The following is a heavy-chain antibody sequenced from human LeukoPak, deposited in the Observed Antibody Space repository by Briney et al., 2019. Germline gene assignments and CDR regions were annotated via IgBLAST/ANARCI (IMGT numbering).Heavy chain of an antibody. CDR3: ARDQGWELGGYNWFDP. CDR2: ISAYNGNT. D-gene: IGHD1-26*01. J-gene: IGHJ5*02. V-gene: IGHV1-18*01. CDR1: GYTFTSYG. Sequence: ASVKVSCKASGYTFTSYGISWVRQAPGQGLEWMGWISAYNGNTNYAQKLQGRVTMTTDTSTSTAYMELRSLRSDDAAVYYCARDQGWELGGYNWFDPWGQGTLVTVSS.